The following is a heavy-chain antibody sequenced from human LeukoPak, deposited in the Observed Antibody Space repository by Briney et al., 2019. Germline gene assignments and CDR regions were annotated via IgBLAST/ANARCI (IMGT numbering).Heavy chain of an antibody. CDR1: GFTFDDYA. CDR3: AKGIAAAGPNWFDP. V-gene: IGHV3-9*01. CDR2: ISWNSGSI. D-gene: IGHD6-13*01. Sequence: GGSLRLSCAASGFTFDDYAMHWVRQAPGKGLEWVSGISWNSGSIGYADSVKGRSTISRDNAKNSLYLQMNSLRAEDTALYYCAKGIAAAGPNWFDPWGQGTLVTVSS. J-gene: IGHJ5*02.